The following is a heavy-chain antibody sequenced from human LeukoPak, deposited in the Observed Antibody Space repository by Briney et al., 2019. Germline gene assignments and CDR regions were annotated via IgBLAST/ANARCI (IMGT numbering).Heavy chain of an antibody. CDR2: ISYDGSNK. J-gene: IGHJ5*02. CDR3: ARDGNYYYGSGSYS. CDR1: GFTFSSYA. D-gene: IGHD3-10*01. Sequence: GRSLRLSCAASGFTFSSYAMHWVRQAPGKGLEWVAVISYDGSNKYYADSVKGRFTISRDNSKNTLYLQMNSLRAEDTAVYYCARDGNYYYGSGSYSWGQGTLVTVSS. V-gene: IGHV3-30-3*01.